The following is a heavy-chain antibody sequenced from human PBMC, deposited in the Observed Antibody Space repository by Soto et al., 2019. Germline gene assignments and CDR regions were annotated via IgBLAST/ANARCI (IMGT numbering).Heavy chain of an antibody. Sequence: GESLKISCAASGFTFSNAWMSWVRQAPGKGLEWVGRIKSKTDGGTTDYAAPVKGRFTISRDDSKNTLYLQMNSLKTEDTAVYYCTTAATYNWNDSDAFDIWGQGTMVTVSS. CDR3: TTAATYNWNDSDAFDI. J-gene: IGHJ3*02. D-gene: IGHD1-20*01. CDR2: IKSKTDGGTT. V-gene: IGHV3-15*01. CDR1: GFTFSNAW.